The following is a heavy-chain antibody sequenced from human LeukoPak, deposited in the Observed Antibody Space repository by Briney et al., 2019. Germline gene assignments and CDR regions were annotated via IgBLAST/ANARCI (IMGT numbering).Heavy chain of an antibody. CDR3: VKSGGYGLIDY. J-gene: IGHJ4*02. V-gene: IGHV4-39*01. CDR2: IYYSGSA. Sequence: TSETLSLTCAVSGVSISGSYYYWGWIRQPPGKGLEWIGNIYYSGSAYYNASLQSRVTISIDTSKNQFSLRLNSVTAADTAMYFCVKSGGYGLIDYWGQGTLVTVSS. CDR1: GVSISGSYYY. D-gene: IGHD1-26*01.